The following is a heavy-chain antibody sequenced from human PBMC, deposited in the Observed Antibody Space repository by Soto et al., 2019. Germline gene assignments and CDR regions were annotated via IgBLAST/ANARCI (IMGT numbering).Heavy chain of an antibody. J-gene: IGHJ4*02. CDR1: GYGFTTYG. D-gene: IGHD3-10*01. CDR2: ISAHNGNT. Sequence: QVHLVQSGAEVKKPGASVKVSCKGSGYGFTTYGITWVRQAPGGGLEWMAWISAHNGNTNYAQKLQGRVTVTRDTSTSTAYMELRSLRSGDRAVYYCARGRYGAYWGQGALVTVSS. V-gene: IGHV1-18*01. CDR3: ARGRYGAY.